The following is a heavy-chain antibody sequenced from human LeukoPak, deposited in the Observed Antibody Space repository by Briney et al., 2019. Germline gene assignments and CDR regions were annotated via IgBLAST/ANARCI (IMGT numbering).Heavy chain of an antibody. Sequence: SETLSLTCTVSGASITTYYWSWIRQPPGKGLEWIAYMYYSGSPNYNPSLKSRVTMSVDTSENQFSLKLSSVTAADTAVYYCARVDCGYCSEGYCYANRFDPWGQGTLVTVSS. V-gene: IGHV4-59*01. J-gene: IGHJ5*02. CDR1: GASITTYY. D-gene: IGHD2-15*01. CDR3: ARVDCGYCSEGYCYANRFDP. CDR2: MYYSGSP.